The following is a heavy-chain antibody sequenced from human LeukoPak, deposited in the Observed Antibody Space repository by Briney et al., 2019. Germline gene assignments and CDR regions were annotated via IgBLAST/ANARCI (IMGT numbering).Heavy chain of an antibody. D-gene: IGHD3-22*01. CDR2: ISANNGNT. CDR1: GFIFTSYG. J-gene: IGHJ3*02. CDR3: ARDVTPMIPGDAFDI. Sequence: ASVKVSCKASGFIFTSYGITWVRQAPGQVLEWMGWISANNGNTNYVQKFQGRVTMTTDTSTTTAYMELRSLRSDDTAVYYCARDVTPMIPGDAFDIWGQGTMVTVSS. V-gene: IGHV1-18*01.